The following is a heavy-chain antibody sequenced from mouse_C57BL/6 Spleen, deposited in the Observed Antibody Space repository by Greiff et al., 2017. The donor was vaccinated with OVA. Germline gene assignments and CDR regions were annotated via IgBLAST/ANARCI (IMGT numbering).Heavy chain of an antibody. V-gene: IGHV2-6-1*01. J-gene: IGHJ1*03. CDR3: ARHGDRSPYWYFDV. CDR2: IWSDGST. D-gene: IGHD3-3*01. CDR1: GFSLTSYG. Sequence: VQLQESGPGLVAPSQSLSITCTVSGFSLTSYGVHWVRQPPGKGLEWLVVIWSDGSTTYNSALKSRLSISKDNSKSQVFLKMNSLQTDDTAMYDSARHGDRSPYWYFDVWGTGTTVTVSS.